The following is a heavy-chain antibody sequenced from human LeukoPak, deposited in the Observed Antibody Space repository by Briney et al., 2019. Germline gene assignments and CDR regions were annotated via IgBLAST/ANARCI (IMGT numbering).Heavy chain of an antibody. V-gene: IGHV1-69*01. Sequence: GSSVKVSCKASGGTFSSYAISWVRQAPGQGLEWMGGIIPIFGTANYAQKFQGRVTITADESTSTAYMELSSLRSEDTAVYYCAMTKRGPAAISVSGYYYYGMDVWGKGTTVTVSS. CDR2: IIPIFGTA. J-gene: IGHJ6*04. CDR3: AMTKRGPAAISVSGYYYYGMDV. D-gene: IGHD2-2*01. CDR1: GGTFSSYA.